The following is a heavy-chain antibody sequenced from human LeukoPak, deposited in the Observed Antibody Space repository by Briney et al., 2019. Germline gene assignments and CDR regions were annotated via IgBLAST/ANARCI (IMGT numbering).Heavy chain of an antibody. V-gene: IGHV1-24*01. Sequence: ASVKVSCKVSGYTLTELSMHWVRQAPGKGLEWMGGFDPEDGETIYAQKFQGRATMTEDTSTDTAYMELSSLRSEDTAVYYCATDFPRPNGGKGAFDIWGQGTMVTVSS. CDR2: FDPEDGET. D-gene: IGHD4-23*01. CDR3: ATDFPRPNGGKGAFDI. CDR1: GYTLTELS. J-gene: IGHJ3*02.